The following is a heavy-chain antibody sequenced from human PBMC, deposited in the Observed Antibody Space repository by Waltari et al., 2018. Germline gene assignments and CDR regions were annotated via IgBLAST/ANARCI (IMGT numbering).Heavy chain of an antibody. Sequence: EVQLVESGGGLVKPGGSLRLSCAASGFTFSSYAMTWVRQAPGQGLEWVSSISSSSYDVYYADSVKGRFTISRDNAKNSLFLQVNSLRAEDMALYYCARDGGSFDYWGQGTLVTVSS. V-gene: IGHV3-21*01. CDR2: ISSSSYDV. J-gene: IGHJ4*02. CDR3: ARDGGSFDY. D-gene: IGHD3-16*01. CDR1: GFTFSSYA.